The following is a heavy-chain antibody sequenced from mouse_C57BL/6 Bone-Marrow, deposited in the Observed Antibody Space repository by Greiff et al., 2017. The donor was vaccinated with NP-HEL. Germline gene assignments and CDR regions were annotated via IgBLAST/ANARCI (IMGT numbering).Heavy chain of an antibody. Sequence: QVQLKESGAELVRPGASVTLSCKASGYTFTDYEMHWVKQTPVHGLEWIGAIDPDTGGTAYNQKFKGKAILTADNSSSTAYMELRSLTSEDSAVYYCSGYDGGVFAYGGQGTLVTVSA. J-gene: IGHJ3*01. D-gene: IGHD2-2*01. CDR3: SGYDGGVFAY. V-gene: IGHV1-15*01. CDR1: GYTFTDYE. CDR2: IDPDTGGT.